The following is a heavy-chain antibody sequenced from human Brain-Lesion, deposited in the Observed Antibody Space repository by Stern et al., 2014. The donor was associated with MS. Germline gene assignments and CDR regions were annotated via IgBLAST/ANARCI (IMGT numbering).Heavy chain of an antibody. CDR1: GYTCTGYY. CDR2: INPKSGGT. V-gene: IGHV1-2*04. D-gene: IGHD3-22*01. Sequence: VQLVESGAEVKKPGASVKVSCKASGYTCTGYYMHWVRQAPGQGLEWMGWINPKSGGTNYAQKFQGWVTMTRDTSINTAYMELSRLRSDDTAVYYCATYYYDSTGYNDFWGQGTLVTVSS. J-gene: IGHJ4*02. CDR3: ATYYYDSTGYNDF.